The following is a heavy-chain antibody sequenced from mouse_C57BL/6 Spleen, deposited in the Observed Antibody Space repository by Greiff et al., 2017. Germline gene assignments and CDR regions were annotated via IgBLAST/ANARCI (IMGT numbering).Heavy chain of an antibody. CDR3: ARDVDNYAGVYAMDY. Sequence: VQLQQPGAELVKPGASVKLSCKASGYTFTSYWMHWVKQRPGQGLEWIGMIHPNSGSTNYNEKFKSKATLTVDKSSSTAYMQLSSLTSEDSAVYYCARDVDNYAGVYAMDYWGQGTSVTVSS. V-gene: IGHV1-64*01. J-gene: IGHJ4*01. D-gene: IGHD1-3*01. CDR1: GYTFTSYW. CDR2: IHPNSGST.